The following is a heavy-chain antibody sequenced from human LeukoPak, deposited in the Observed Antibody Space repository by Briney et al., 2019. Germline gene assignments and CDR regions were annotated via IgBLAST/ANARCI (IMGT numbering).Heavy chain of an antibody. V-gene: IGHV3-23*01. CDR3: AKARTYCVGGTCYFDY. D-gene: IGHD2-21*01. CDR2: ISGSGGST. CDR1: GFTFSSYA. J-gene: IGHJ4*02. Sequence: GGSLRLSCAASGFTFSSYAMSWVRQAPGKGLEWVSTISGSGGSTYYADSVRGRFTISRDNSKNTLYLQMNSLGAEDTAVYYCAKARTYCVGGTCYFDYWGQGTLVTVSS.